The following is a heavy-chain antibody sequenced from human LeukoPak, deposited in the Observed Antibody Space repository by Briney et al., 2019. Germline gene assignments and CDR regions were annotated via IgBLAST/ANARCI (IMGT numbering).Heavy chain of an antibody. CDR3: AKTRYNWNYWFDP. CDR2: ISGSGGST. V-gene: IGHV3-23*01. CDR1: GFTFSRYA. J-gene: IGHJ5*02. Sequence: PRGSLRLSCAASGFTFSRYAMTWVRQAPGKGLEWVSAISGSGGSTYYADCVKGRFTISRDNSKNTLYVQMNSLSAEDTAVYYCAKTRYNWNYWFDPWGQGTLVTVSS. D-gene: IGHD1-7*01.